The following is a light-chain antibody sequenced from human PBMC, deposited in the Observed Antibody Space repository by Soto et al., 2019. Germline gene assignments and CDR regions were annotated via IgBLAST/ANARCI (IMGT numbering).Light chain of an antibody. J-gene: IGKJ5*01. CDR2: GTS. CDR1: QSVGSIY. V-gene: IGKV3-20*01. CDR3: QQYGSSPIT. Sequence: EIVLTQSPGTLSLSPGERATLSCRASQSVGSIYLAWYQQKPGQAPRLLIYGTSSRATGIPDRFSGSGSGSDFSLTISRLEPEDFAVYYCQQYGSSPITSGQGTRLDIK.